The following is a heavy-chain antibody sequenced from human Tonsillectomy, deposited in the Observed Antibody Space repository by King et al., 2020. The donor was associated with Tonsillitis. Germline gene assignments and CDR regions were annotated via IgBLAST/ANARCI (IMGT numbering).Heavy chain of an antibody. D-gene: IGHD2-21*02. Sequence: VQLVESGGGLVQPGGSLRLSCAASGITFSTYSLSWVRQAPGKGLEWVSTISGTGGSTYYEDSVKGRFTISRDNSKNTLYLQMNSLRAEDTALYYCAKVSCGGDCYPPYWYFDLWGRGTLVTVSS. V-gene: IGHV3-23*04. J-gene: IGHJ2*01. CDR2: ISGTGGST. CDR1: GITFSTYS. CDR3: AKVSCGGDCYPPYWYFDL.